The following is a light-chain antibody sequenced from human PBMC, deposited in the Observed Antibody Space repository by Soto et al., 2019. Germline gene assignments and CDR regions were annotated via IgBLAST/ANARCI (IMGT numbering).Light chain of an antibody. V-gene: IGKV1-5*01. Sequence: DIQMTQSPSTLSAFVGDRVTITCRASQSISSGLAWYQQKPGKAPKVLIYDASNLESGVPSRFSGSGSGTEFTLTISSLQPDDFATYYCQQYNSSPYTFGQGTKLEI. J-gene: IGKJ2*01. CDR2: DAS. CDR3: QQYNSSPYT. CDR1: QSISSG.